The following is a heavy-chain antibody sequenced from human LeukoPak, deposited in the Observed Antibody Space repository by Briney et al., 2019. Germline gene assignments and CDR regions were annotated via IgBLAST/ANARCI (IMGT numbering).Heavy chain of an antibody. CDR1: GYTFTTYN. J-gene: IGHJ4*02. V-gene: IGHV1-46*01. CDR3: ARTQRGSFPFDY. D-gene: IGHD1-26*01. CDR2: INPSGGST. Sequence: GAAVNVSCKPSGYTFTTYNIHWVRQSPGQRLEWMGIINPSGGSTSYAQKFQGRVTMARDTSTSTVFMELGRLRSEGTVVYYCARTQRGSFPFDYWGQGTLVTVSS.